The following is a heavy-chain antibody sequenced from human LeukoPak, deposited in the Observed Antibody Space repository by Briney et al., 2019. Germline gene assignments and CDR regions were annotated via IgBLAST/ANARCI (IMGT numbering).Heavy chain of an antibody. CDR3: ARELHGYYYMDV. Sequence: PGGSLRLSCAASEFTFSSYAMTWVRQAPGKGLEWVSGISAGGGTTYYADSVKGRFTISRDNAKNSLYLQMNSLRAEDTAVYYCARELHGYYYMDVWGKGTTVTVSS. J-gene: IGHJ6*03. V-gene: IGHV3-23*01. CDR1: EFTFSSYA. CDR2: ISAGGGTT. D-gene: IGHD1-26*01.